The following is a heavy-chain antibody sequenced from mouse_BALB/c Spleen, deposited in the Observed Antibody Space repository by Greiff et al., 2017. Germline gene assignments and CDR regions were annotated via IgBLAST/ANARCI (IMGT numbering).Heavy chain of an antibody. CDR1: GYTFSSYW. CDR2: ILPGSGST. Sequence: VQLQQSGAELMKPGASVKISCKATGYTFSSYWIVWVKQRPGHGLEWIGEILPGSGSTNYNEKFKGKATFTADTSSNTAYMQLSSMTSEDSAVYYCARVDVDPANAMDYWGQGTSVTVSS. J-gene: IGHJ4*01. CDR3: ARVDVDPANAMDY. V-gene: IGHV1-9*01.